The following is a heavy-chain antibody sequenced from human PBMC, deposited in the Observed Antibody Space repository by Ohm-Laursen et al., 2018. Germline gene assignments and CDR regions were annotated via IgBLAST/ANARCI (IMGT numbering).Heavy chain of an antibody. D-gene: IGHD4-17*01. CDR3: ARVHIYGPPNRAGDY. CDR1: GGSISSTSYY. V-gene: IGHV4-39*02. CDR2: IYYSGST. Sequence: SQTLSLTCTVSGGSISSTSYYWGWIRQPPGKGLEWIGSIYYSGSTYYNPSLKSRVTISVDTSKNQFSLKLSSVTATDAAVYYCARVHIYGPPNRAGDYWGQGTLVTVSS. J-gene: IGHJ4*02.